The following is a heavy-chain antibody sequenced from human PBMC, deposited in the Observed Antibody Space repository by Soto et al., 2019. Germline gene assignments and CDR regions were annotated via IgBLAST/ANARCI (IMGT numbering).Heavy chain of an antibody. Sequence: QVQLVQSGAEVKKPGSSVKVSCKASGGTFSSYAISWVRQAPGQGLEWMGGIIPIFGTANYAQKFQGRVTITADESTSTAYMELSSLRSEDTAVYYCARDTQAYSSSWAIFDYWGQGTLVTVSS. J-gene: IGHJ4*02. D-gene: IGHD6-13*01. V-gene: IGHV1-69*12. CDR3: ARDTQAYSSSWAIFDY. CDR2: IIPIFGTA. CDR1: GGTFSSYA.